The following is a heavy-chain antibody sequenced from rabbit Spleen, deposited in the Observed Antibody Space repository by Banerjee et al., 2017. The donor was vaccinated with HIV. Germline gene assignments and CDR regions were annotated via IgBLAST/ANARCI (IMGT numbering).Heavy chain of an antibody. CDR2: IYTGSGGNT. Sequence: QEQLVESGGGLVQPEGSLTLTCKASGVDFNSNTMCWVRQAPGKGPEWIACIYTGSGGNTYYASWAKGRFTISKTSSTTVTLQMTSLTAADTATYFCASGYWSHGDGFKLWGPGTLVTVS. V-gene: IGHV1S45*01. J-gene: IGHJ4*01. D-gene: IGHD2-1*01. CDR1: GVDFNSNT. CDR3: ASGYWSHGDGFKL.